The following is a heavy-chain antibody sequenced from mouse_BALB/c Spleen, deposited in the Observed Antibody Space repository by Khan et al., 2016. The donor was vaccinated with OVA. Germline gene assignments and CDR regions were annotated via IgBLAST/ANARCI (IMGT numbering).Heavy chain of an antibody. CDR3: ARGGGGDRFAY. CDR2: ISTYYGDT. J-gene: IGHJ3*01. CDR1: GYTFTDFT. V-gene: IGHV1S137*01. Sequence: QIQLVQSGAELVRPGVSVKISCRGSGYTFTDFTMHWVKQSHAKSLEWIGVISTYYGDTDYNQKFKGKATMTVDKSSSTAYMELARLTSEDSAIYYCARGGGGDRFAYWGQGTLVTVSA.